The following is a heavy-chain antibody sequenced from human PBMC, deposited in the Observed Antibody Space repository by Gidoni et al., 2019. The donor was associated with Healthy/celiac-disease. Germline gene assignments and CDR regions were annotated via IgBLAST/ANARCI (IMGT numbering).Heavy chain of an antibody. CDR3: ARDSAVYAPHDAFDI. J-gene: IGHJ3*02. CDR2: ISSSSSYI. CDR1: GFTFSSYS. D-gene: IGHD2-8*01. V-gene: IGHV3-21*01. Sequence: EVQLVESGGGLVKPGGSLRLSCAASGFTFSSYSMNWVRQAPGKGLGWVSSISSSSSYIYYADSVKGRFTISRDNAKNSLYLQMNSLRAEDTAVYYCARDSAVYAPHDAFDIWGQGTMVTVSS.